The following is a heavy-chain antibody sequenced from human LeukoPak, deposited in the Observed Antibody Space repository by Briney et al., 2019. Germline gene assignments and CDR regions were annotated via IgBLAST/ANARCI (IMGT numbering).Heavy chain of an antibody. J-gene: IGHJ5*02. CDR1: AYTFTSYD. V-gene: IGHV1-8*01. D-gene: IGHD3-16*01. CDR3: VRRNYGSPRWFDP. Sequence: ASVKVSCKASAYTFTSYDINWVRQATGQGLEWMGWMNPNSGNTGYAQKFQGRVTMTRNTSISTAYMELSRLRSEDTAVYYCVRRNYGSPRWFDPWGQGTLVTVSS. CDR2: MNPNSGNT.